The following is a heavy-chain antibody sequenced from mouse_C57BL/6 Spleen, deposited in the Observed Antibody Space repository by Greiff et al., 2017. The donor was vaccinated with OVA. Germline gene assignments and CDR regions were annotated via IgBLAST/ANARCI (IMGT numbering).Heavy chain of an antibody. CDR1: GFSLTSYG. Sequence: VQLQQSGPGLVQPSQSLSITCTVSGFSLTSYGVHWVRQSPGKGLEWLGVIWRGGSTDYNAAFMSRLSITKDNSKSQVFFKMNSLQSDDTAIYYCAKSITTVVGAMDYWGQGTSVTVSS. J-gene: IGHJ4*01. CDR3: AKSITTVVGAMDY. V-gene: IGHV2-5*01. CDR2: IWRGGST. D-gene: IGHD1-1*01.